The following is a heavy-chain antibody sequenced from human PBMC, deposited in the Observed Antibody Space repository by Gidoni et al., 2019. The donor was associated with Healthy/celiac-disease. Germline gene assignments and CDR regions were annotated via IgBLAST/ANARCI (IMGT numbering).Heavy chain of an antibody. D-gene: IGHD3-3*01. CDR2: IIPIFGTA. Sequence: QVQLVQSGAEVKKPGSSVKVSCKASGGTFSSYAISWVRQAPGQGLEWMGGIIPIFGTANYAQKFQGRVTITADKSTSTAYMELSSLRSEDTAVYYCARAGTIFGVVIITAHFDYWGQGTLVTVSS. J-gene: IGHJ4*02. V-gene: IGHV1-69*06. CDR3: ARAGTIFGVVIITAHFDY. CDR1: GGTFSSYA.